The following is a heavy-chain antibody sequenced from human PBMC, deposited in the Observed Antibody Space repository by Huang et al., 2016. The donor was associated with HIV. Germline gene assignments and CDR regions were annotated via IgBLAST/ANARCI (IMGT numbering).Heavy chain of an antibody. CDR2: IRNKANNYAT. D-gene: IGHD3-3*02. Sequence: EVQLVESGGGSVQPGGSLILSCAAFGSNFNTMHWVRQASGKGLEWVGRIRNKANNYATAYAASVRGRFTISRDDSRSTAYLQMTSLRIEDTALYYCIILDGDYWGLGILVTVSS. V-gene: IGHV3-73*01. CDR3: IILDGDY. J-gene: IGHJ4*02. CDR1: GSNFNT.